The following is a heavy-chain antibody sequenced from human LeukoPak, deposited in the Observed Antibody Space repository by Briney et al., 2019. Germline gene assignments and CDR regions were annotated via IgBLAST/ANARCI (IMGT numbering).Heavy chain of an antibody. D-gene: IGHD3-22*01. Sequence: GESLKISCKGSGYTFTNYWIGWVRQMPGKGLEWMGIINPGDSDTRYSPSFQGQVTISADKSINTAYLQWSSLKASDTAMYYCARSPISYYYDSSGGHDAFDVWGQRTLVTVSS. CDR2: INPGDSDT. CDR3: ARSPISYYYDSSGGHDAFDV. V-gene: IGHV5-51*01. J-gene: IGHJ3*01. CDR1: GYTFTNYW.